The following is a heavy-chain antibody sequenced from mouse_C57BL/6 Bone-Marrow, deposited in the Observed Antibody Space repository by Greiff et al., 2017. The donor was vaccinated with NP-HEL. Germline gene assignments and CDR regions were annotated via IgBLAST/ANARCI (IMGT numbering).Heavy chain of an antibody. V-gene: IGHV1-81*01. D-gene: IGHD1-1*01. CDR1: GYTFTSYG. J-gene: IGHJ3*01. CDR3: ARSYYYGSSYGFAY. Sequence: LVESGAELARPGASVKLSCKASGYTFTSYGISWVKQRTGQGLEWIGEIYPRSGNTYYNEKFKGKATLTADKSSSTAYMELRSLTSEDSAVYFCARSYYYGSSYGFAYWGQGTLVTVSA. CDR2: IYPRSGNT.